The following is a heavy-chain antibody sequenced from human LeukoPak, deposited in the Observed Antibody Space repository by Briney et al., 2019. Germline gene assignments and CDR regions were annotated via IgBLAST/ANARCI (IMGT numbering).Heavy chain of an antibody. Sequence: PGGSLRLSCAASGFTVSGNYMSWVRQAPGKGLEWVAFIRYDGSNKYYADSVKGRFTISRDNSKNTLYLQMNSLRAEDTAVYYCAKDGLADYWGQGTLVTVSS. CDR2: IRYDGSNK. CDR3: AKDGLADY. J-gene: IGHJ4*02. CDR1: GFTVSGNY. V-gene: IGHV3-30*02.